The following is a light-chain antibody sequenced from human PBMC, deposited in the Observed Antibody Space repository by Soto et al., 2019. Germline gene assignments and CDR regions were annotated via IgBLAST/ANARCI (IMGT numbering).Light chain of an antibody. V-gene: IGKV3-20*01. Sequence: EIVLTQSPGTLSLSPGERATLSCRASQSVSSNSLAWYQQKPGQAPRLLIYGASSRATGIIDRFSGSGSGTDFTLTISRLEPADFAVYYCQQYGSSPLTFGGGTKVEIK. CDR1: QSVSSNS. J-gene: IGKJ4*01. CDR3: QQYGSSPLT. CDR2: GAS.